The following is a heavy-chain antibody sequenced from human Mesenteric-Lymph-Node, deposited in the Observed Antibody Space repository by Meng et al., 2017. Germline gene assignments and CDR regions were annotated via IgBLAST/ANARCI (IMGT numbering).Heavy chain of an antibody. V-gene: IGHV3-23*04. CDR1: GFSFNNYA. CDR3: AKDGLEY. CDR2: ISASGGST. Sequence: EVWLVESGGELVQAGGSLRLSCAGSGFSFNNYAMSWVRQAPGKGLEWVSTISASGGSTYYADSAKGRFTISRDNSKNTLYLQMNSLRVDDTAVYYCAKDGLEYWGQGTLVTVSS. J-gene: IGHJ4*02.